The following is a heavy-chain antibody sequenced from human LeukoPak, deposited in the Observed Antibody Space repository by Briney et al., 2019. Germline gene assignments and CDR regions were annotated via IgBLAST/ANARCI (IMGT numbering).Heavy chain of an antibody. J-gene: IGHJ6*02. CDR2: ISDDGSNK. CDR1: GFTFGSYG. D-gene: IGHD2-2*01. V-gene: IGHV3-30*18. CDR3: AKDLQGYCTSSSCYYYGLDV. Sequence: GGSLRLSCEASGFTFGSYGMHWVRQAPGKGLEGGAVISDDGSNKYYADSVKARFTLSRDNSTNTLYLQMNSLSAEDTAVYYCAKDLQGYCTSSSCYYYGLDVWGQGTTVTVSS.